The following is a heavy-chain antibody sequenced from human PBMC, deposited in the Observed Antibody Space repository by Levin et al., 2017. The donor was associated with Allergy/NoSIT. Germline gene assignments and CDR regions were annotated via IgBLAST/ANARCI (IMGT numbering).Heavy chain of an antibody. D-gene: IGHD2-2*02. V-gene: IGHV3-48*03. J-gene: IGHJ6*02. CDR1: GFTFSSYE. CDR2: ISSSGSTI. Sequence: PGGSLRLSCAASGFTFSSYEMNWVRQAPGKGLEWVSYISSSGSTIYYADSVKGRFTISRDNAKNSLYLQMNSLRAEDTAVYYCARDTGYCSSTSCYTLGSVYYYYGMDVWGQGTTVTVSS. CDR3: ARDTGYCSSTSCYTLGSVYYYYGMDV.